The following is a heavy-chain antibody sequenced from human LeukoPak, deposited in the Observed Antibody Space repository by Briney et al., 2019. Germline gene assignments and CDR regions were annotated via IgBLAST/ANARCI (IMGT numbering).Heavy chain of an antibody. CDR3: ARDGYIYGEGDSDS. J-gene: IGHJ4*02. Sequence: GGSLRVSCAASGFTFISYWMSWVRQAPGKGLEWVANIKQDGSEKYYVDSVKGRFTISRDNAKNSLYLQMNSLRAEDTAVYYCARDGYIYGEGDSDSWGQGTLVTVS. V-gene: IGHV3-7*01. D-gene: IGHD5-18*01. CDR1: GFTFISYW. CDR2: IKQDGSEK.